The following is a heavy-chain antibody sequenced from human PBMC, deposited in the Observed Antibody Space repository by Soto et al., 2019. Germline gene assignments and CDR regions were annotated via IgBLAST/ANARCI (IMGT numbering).Heavy chain of an antibody. CDR3: AREASYCSGGSCRPLGMDV. J-gene: IGHJ6*02. CDR2: TYYRSKWYN. D-gene: IGHD2-15*01. CDR1: GDSVSSNSAA. Sequence: SQTLSLTCAISGDSVSSNSAAWNWIRQSPSRGLEWLGRTYYRSKWYNDYAVSVKSRITINPDTSKNQFSLQLNSVTPEDTAVYYCAREASYCSGGSCRPLGMDVWGQATTFTASS. V-gene: IGHV6-1*01.